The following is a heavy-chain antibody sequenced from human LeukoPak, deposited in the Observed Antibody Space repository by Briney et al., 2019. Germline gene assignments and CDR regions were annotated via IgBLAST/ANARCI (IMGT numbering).Heavy chain of an antibody. CDR2: ISYDGRNI. CDR1: GFTFSSYW. Sequence: GTSLRLSCAASGFTFSSYWMNWVRQAPGKGLEWVAVISYDGRNIHYPDSVKGRFTISRDISTDTLWLQMDSLRTEDTAVYYCAKGPLRGTAAAIDYWGQGTLVTVSS. V-gene: IGHV3-30*18. J-gene: IGHJ4*02. CDR3: AKGPLRGTAAAIDY. D-gene: IGHD2-2*01.